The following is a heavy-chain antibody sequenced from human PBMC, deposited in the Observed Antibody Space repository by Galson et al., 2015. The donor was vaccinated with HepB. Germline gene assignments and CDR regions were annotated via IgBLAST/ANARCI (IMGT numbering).Heavy chain of an antibody. V-gene: IGHV3-23*01. J-gene: IGHJ4*02. CDR3: AKRGPGYCSSTTCYKSFDY. CDR1: FSSYA. CDR2: MSGNTGDT. Sequence: FSSYAMGWVRQAPGKGLEYVSAMSGNTGDTYYADSVKGRFTISRDNSKNTLYLQMNSLRAEDTAVYYCAKRGPGYCSSTTCYKSFDYWGQGTQVTVSS. D-gene: IGHD2-2*02.